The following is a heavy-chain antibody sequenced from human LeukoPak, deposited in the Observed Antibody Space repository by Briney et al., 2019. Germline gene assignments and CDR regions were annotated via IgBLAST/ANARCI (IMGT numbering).Heavy chain of an antibody. V-gene: IGHV3-74*03. CDR1: GSTFSSYW. J-gene: IGHJ4*02. D-gene: IGHD4-11*01. Sequence: GGSLRLSCAASGSTFSSYWMHWVRQAPGKGLVWVSHIYGDGSTTTYADSVKGRFTISRDNAKNTLYLQMNSLRAEDTAVYYCVRDDYNGLDYWGQGTLVTVSS. CDR2: IYGDGSTT. CDR3: VRDDYNGLDY.